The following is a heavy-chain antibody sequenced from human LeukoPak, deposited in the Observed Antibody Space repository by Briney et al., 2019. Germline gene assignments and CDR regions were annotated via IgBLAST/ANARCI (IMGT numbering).Heavy chain of an antibody. CDR1: GFTFGGYG. J-gene: IGHJ4*02. Sequence: TGGSLRLSCAGSGFTFGGYGVHWFRQTPGKGLEWVAVIAYDGSRAFYADSVKGRFTISRDNSKNTMSVQMDDLRAEDRAVYYCTRYNNDHFDYWGQGTLVTVSS. D-gene: IGHD1-14*01. CDR3: TRYNNDHFDY. V-gene: IGHV3-33*01. CDR2: IAYDGSRA.